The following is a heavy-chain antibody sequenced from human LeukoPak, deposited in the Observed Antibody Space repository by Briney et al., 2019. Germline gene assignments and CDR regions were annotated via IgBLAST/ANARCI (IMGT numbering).Heavy chain of an antibody. CDR1: GGSISSNTYY. J-gene: IGHJ4*02. V-gene: IGHV4-39*07. CDR3: ARAAGSGSSPFDC. Sequence: SETLSLTCTVSGGSISSNTYYWGWIRQPPGKGLEWIGSIYYSGTTYYNPSLKSRVAMSVDTSKNQFSLKVNSVTAADTAVYYCARAAGSGSSPFDCWGQGTLVTVSS. D-gene: IGHD1-26*01. CDR2: IYYSGTT.